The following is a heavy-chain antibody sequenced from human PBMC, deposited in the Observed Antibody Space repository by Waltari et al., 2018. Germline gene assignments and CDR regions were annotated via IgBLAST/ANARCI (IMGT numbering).Heavy chain of an antibody. D-gene: IGHD5-12*01. CDR1: GGSITSNRHY. Sequence: QLQLQESGPGLGKPSETLSLTCIVSGGSITSNRHYWAWIRQPPGQGLEWIGTMSYNGATYSSPSLKCRVTLSRETSKNHLSLKLGSLTAADTAVDYCATYIGASIGTAAFDVWGQGTMVTVSS. CDR2: MSYNGAT. V-gene: IGHV4-39*02. J-gene: IGHJ3*01. CDR3: ATYIGASIGTAAFDV.